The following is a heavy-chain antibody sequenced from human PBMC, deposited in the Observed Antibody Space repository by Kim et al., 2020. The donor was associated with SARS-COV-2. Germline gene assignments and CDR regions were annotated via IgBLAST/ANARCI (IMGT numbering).Heavy chain of an antibody. D-gene: IGHD6-19*01. Sequence: YNPSLKSRVTISVDKSKNQFSLKLSSVTAADTAVYYCARVSIAVAGSLDYWGQGTLVTVSS. J-gene: IGHJ4*02. V-gene: IGHV4-4*02. CDR3: ARVSIAVAGSLDY.